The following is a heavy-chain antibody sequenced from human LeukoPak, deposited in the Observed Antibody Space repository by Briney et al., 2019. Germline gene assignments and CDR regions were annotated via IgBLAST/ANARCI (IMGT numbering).Heavy chain of an antibody. J-gene: IGHJ4*02. Sequence: ASVRVSCKASGYTFTSYGISWVRQAPGQGLEWMGWISAYNGNTNYAQKLRGRVTMTTDTSTSTAYMELRSLRSDDTAVYYCARDRDYSNYVGYFDYWGQGTLVTVSS. CDR3: ARDRDYSNYVGYFDY. CDR1: GYTFTSYG. D-gene: IGHD4-11*01. CDR2: ISAYNGNT. V-gene: IGHV1-18*01.